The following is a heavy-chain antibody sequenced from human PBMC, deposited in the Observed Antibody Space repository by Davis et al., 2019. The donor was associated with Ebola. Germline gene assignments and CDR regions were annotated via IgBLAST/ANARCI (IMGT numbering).Heavy chain of an antibody. CDR3: ASGGDYDH. J-gene: IGHJ4*02. Sequence: SETLSLTCTVSGCSISSYYWRWIRQPPGKGLEWIGYIYYSGSTNYNPSLKSRVTISVDTSKNQFSLKLSSVTAADTAVYYCASGGDYDHWGQGTLVTVSS. V-gene: IGHV4-59*01. CDR1: GCSISSYY. CDR2: IYYSGST. D-gene: IGHD4-17*01.